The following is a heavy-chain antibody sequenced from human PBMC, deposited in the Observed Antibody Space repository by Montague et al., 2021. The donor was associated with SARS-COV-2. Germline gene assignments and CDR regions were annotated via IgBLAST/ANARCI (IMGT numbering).Heavy chain of an antibody. CDR2: VYYSGST. V-gene: IGHV4-59*01. CDR1: SGSISTYY. Sequence: SETLSLTCTVSSGSISTYYWSWIRQSPGKGLEWMGYVYYSGSTNYNPSLKSRVTISVDTSKNQFSLKLRSVTAADTAVYYCASGADDYYYAMDVWGQGTTVTVSS. CDR3: ASGADDYYYAMDV. D-gene: IGHD3-10*01. J-gene: IGHJ6*02.